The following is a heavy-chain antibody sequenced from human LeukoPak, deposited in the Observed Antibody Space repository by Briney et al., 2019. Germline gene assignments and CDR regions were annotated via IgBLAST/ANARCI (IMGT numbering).Heavy chain of an antibody. CDR2: IYFSGNT. CDR1: GGSLNPYY. J-gene: IGHJ4*02. Sequence: SATLSLTCTVSGGSLNPYYWSWIRQPSGKGLEWLGRIYFSGNTHFIPSLQSRVAMSVDTSNNQFSLKLSSVTAADTAVYYCARTSASGATYFVYWGRGTLVTVSS. D-gene: IGHD1-26*01. V-gene: IGHV4-4*07. CDR3: ARTSASGATYFVY.